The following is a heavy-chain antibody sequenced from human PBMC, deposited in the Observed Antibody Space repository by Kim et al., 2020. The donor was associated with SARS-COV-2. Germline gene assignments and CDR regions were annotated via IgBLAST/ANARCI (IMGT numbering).Heavy chain of an antibody. V-gene: IGHV3-30*18. CDR1: GLTFKNYG. J-gene: IGHJ5*02. CDR3: AKGPVAVVRGGKMWLDH. D-gene: IGHD2-2*01. CDR2: ISYDGSIQ. Sequence: GGSLRLSCAASGLTFKNYGMHWVRQAPGKGLEWVADISYDGSIQYYGDSVEGRFTISRDNFNNMLYLQMNSLRLEDTAVYYCAKGPVAVVRGGKMWLDHWGQGTLVTVSS.